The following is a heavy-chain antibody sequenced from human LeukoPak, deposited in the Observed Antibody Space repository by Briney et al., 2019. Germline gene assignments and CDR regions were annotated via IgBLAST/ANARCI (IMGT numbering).Heavy chain of an antibody. D-gene: IGHD5-18*01. V-gene: IGHV4-59*12. Sequence: SETLSLTCTVSGGSISTYYWTWIRQPPGKGLEWIGYIYYTGDTDYNPSLKSRVTISLDTSKNQFSLKLSSVTAADTAVYYCARDGRYNYGLGDYWGQGTLVTVSS. J-gene: IGHJ4*02. CDR2: IYYTGDT. CDR1: GGSISTYY. CDR3: ARDGRYNYGLGDY.